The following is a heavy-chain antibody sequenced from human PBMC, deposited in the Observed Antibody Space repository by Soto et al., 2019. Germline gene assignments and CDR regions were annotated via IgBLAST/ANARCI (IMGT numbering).Heavy chain of an antibody. CDR2: IDWADRK. CDR1: GFSLSTSGMC. J-gene: IGHJ5*02. Sequence: GSGPTLVNPTQTLTLTCTFSGFSLSTSGMCVSWIRQPPGKALEWLALIDWADRKYYTTSLKTRLTISRDTSKNQVVLTLTDMDPVDTANYYRANGHYYGPERYHNIWFDPWGQGIPVTVS. CDR3: ANGHYYGPERYHNIWFDP. V-gene: IGHV2-70*12. D-gene: IGHD3-10*01.